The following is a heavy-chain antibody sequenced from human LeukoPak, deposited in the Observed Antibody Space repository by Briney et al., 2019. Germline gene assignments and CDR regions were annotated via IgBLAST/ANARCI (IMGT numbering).Heavy chain of an antibody. Sequence: SETLSLTCTVSGGSISSRHCYWGWIRQPPGKGLEWIGSIFYSGSTNYNPSLKSRVTMSVDTSKNQFSLKLSSVTAADTAVYYCARDISYSNYGDWFDPWGQGTLVTVSS. CDR3: ARDISYSNYGDWFDP. V-gene: IGHV4-39*07. D-gene: IGHD4-11*01. J-gene: IGHJ5*02. CDR2: IFYSGST. CDR1: GGSISSRHCY.